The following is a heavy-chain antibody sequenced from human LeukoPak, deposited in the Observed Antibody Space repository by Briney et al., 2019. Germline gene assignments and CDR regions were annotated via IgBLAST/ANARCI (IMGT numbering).Heavy chain of an antibody. Sequence: SETLSLTCTVSGGSISSSSYYWGWIRQPPGKGLEWIGSIYYSGSTYYNPSLKSRVTISVDTSKNQFSLKLSSVTAADTAVYYCARRKGSSWSPAWDYWGQGTLVTVSS. CDR1: GGSISSSSYY. J-gene: IGHJ4*02. CDR3: ARRKGSSWSPAWDY. CDR2: IYYSGST. D-gene: IGHD6-13*01. V-gene: IGHV4-39*01.